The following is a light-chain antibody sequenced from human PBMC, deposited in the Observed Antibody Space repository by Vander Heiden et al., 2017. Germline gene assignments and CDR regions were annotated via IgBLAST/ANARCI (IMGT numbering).Light chain of an antibody. V-gene: IGLV4-69*01. Sequence: QLVLTQSPSASASPGASVKLTCTLSSGHSNYAIAWHQQQPEKGPRFLMKLNGDGSHNKGDGIPDRFSGSSSGAERYLTISSLQSEDEADYYCQTWGSGTHVVFGGGTKLTV. CDR1: SGHSNYA. J-gene: IGLJ2*01. CDR2: LNGDGSH. CDR3: QTWGSGTHVV.